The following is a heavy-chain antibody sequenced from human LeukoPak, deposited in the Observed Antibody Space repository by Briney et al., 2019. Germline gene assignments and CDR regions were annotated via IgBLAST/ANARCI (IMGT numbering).Heavy chain of an antibody. V-gene: IGHV1-2*02. CDR3: ARDESYYYDSSGYYRRDAFDS. J-gene: IGHJ3*02. CDR2: INPNSGGT. Sequence: ASVNVSCKDSGYTFTGYYMYWVRQAPGQGLEWMGWINPNSGGTNYAQKFQGRVTMTRDTSISTAYMELSRLRSDDTAVYYCARDESYYYDSSGYYRRDAFDSWGHATTVTVSS. D-gene: IGHD3-22*01. CDR1: GYTFTGYY.